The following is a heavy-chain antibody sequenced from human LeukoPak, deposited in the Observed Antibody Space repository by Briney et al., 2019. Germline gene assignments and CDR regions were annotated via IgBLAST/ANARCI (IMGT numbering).Heavy chain of an antibody. D-gene: IGHD3-3*01. J-gene: IGHJ3*02. CDR2: IYYSGST. CDR3: ARGGGYYTGATVDI. Sequence: SETLSLTCTVSGGSISSYYWSWIRQPPGKGLEWIGYIYYSGSTNYNPSLKSRVTISVDTSKNQFSLKLSSVTAADTAMYYCARGGGYYTGATVDIWGQGTMVTVSS. V-gene: IGHV4-59*01. CDR1: GGSISSYY.